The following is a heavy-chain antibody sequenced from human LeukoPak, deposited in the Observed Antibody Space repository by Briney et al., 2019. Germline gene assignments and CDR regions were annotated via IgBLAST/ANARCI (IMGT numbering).Heavy chain of an antibody. J-gene: IGHJ2*01. D-gene: IGHD2-15*01. CDR1: GGSFSGYY. Sequence: SETLSLTCAVYGGSFSGYYWSWIRQPPGKGLEWIGEINHSGSTNYNPSLKSRVTISVDTSKNQFSLKLSSVTAADTAVYYCARGLGGRRDTKYWYFDLWGRGTLVTVSS. CDR3: ARGLGGRRDTKYWYFDL. CDR2: INHSGST. V-gene: IGHV4-34*01.